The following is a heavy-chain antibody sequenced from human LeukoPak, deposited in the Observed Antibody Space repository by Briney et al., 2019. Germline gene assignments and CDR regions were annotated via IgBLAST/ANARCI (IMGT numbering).Heavy chain of an antibody. V-gene: IGHV3-43*02. D-gene: IGHD2-21*02. Sequence: GGSLRLSCAATGFTFDDHAMHWVRQAPGKGLEWVSLISGDGGNTYYADSIKGRFTISRDNSKNSLYLQMNSLRTEDTALYYCAKEMGINTVVVTATPYHWGQGTLVTVSS. J-gene: IGHJ5*02. CDR3: AKEMGINTVVVTATPYH. CDR2: ISGDGGNT. CDR1: GFTFDDHA.